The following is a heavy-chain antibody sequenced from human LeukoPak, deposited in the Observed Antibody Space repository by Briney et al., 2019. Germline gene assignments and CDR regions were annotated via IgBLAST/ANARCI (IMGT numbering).Heavy chain of an antibody. Sequence: PGGSLRLSCAASGFTFSRYAMSWVRQAPGKGLEWVSAISGSGGSTYYADSVKGRFTISRDNSKNTLYLQMNSLRAEDTAVYYCAKCGSSWYLSDAFDIWGQGTMVTVSS. V-gene: IGHV3-23*01. CDR2: ISGSGGST. D-gene: IGHD6-13*01. CDR3: AKCGSSWYLSDAFDI. J-gene: IGHJ3*02. CDR1: GFTFSRYA.